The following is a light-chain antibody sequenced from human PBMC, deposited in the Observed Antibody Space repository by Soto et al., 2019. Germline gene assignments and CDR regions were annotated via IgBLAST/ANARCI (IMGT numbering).Light chain of an antibody. Sequence: EIVLTQSPGTLSLSPGERATLSCRASQSVSSSYLAWYKKKPGQAPRLLIYGASSRATGIPDRFSGSGSGTDFTLTISRLEPEDFAVYYCQQYGSSPPMYTFGQGTKLEIK. J-gene: IGKJ2*01. CDR3: QQYGSSPPMYT. CDR1: QSVSSSY. V-gene: IGKV3-20*01. CDR2: GAS.